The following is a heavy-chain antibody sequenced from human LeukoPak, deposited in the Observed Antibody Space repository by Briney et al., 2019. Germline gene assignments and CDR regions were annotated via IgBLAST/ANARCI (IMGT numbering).Heavy chain of an antibody. J-gene: IGHJ5*02. CDR3: ARDYGDTIFGVVKWFDP. CDR2: INPNSGGT. Sequence: ASVKVSCNASGYTFTGYYMHWVRQAPGQGLEWMGWINPNSGGTNYAQKFQGRVTMTRDTSISTAYMELSRLRSDDTAVYYCARDYGDTIFGVVKWFDPWGQGTLVTVSS. V-gene: IGHV1-2*02. CDR1: GYTFTGYY. D-gene: IGHD3-3*01.